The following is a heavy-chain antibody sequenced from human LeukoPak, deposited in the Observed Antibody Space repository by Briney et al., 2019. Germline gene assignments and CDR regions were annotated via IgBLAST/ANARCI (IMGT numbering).Heavy chain of an antibody. Sequence: GGSQRLSCAASGFTFSGYAMSWVRQAPGKGLEWVSAISASGAGTDNVDSVKGRFTISRDNSKNTLYLQMNSLRAEDTALYYCAKVDNIAAAGTFDYWGQGTLVTVSS. CDR1: GFTFSGYA. CDR2: ISASGAGT. CDR3: AKVDNIAAAGTFDY. J-gene: IGHJ4*02. D-gene: IGHD6-13*01. V-gene: IGHV3-23*01.